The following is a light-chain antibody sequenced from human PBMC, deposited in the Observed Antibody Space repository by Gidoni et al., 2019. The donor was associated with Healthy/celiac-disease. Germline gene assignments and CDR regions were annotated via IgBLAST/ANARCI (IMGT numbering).Light chain of an antibody. CDR2: GAS. Sequence: EIVMTQSPATLSVSPGERATLSCRASQSVSSNLAWYQQKPGQAPRLLIYGASTRATGIPARFSGSGSGTEFTLTISSLQSEDFAVYSCQQYNNWPETFGQXTKVEIK. CDR3: QQYNNWPET. CDR1: QSVSSN. V-gene: IGKV3-15*01. J-gene: IGKJ1*01.